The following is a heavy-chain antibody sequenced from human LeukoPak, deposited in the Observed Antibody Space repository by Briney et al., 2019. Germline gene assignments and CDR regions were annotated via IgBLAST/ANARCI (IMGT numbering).Heavy chain of an antibody. D-gene: IGHD3-3*01. CDR3: ARRAYDFWSGYSTFDY. V-gene: IGHV4-39*07. Sequence: PSETLSLTCTVSGGSISSSSYYWGWIRQPPGKGLEWIGSIYYSGSTNYNPSLKSRVTISVDTSKNQFSLKLSSVTAADTAVYYCARRAYDFWSGYSTFDYWGQGTLVTVSS. CDR1: GGSISSSSYY. J-gene: IGHJ4*02. CDR2: IYYSGST.